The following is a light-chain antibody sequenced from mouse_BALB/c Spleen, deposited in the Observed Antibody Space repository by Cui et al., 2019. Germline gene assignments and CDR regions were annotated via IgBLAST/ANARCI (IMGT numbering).Light chain of an antibody. CDR2: YTS. CDR3: LQYDNLYT. Sequence: DILLTQSASPLSASLGGKVTINGTACHYINKYIPWHKQKPGKGPRLLIHYTSTLRPGIPSRCSGSGSGRDYSCSISNLEPEDIATYYCLQYDNLYTFGGGTKLEIK. V-gene: IGKV19-93*01. J-gene: IGKJ2*01. CDR1: HYINKY.